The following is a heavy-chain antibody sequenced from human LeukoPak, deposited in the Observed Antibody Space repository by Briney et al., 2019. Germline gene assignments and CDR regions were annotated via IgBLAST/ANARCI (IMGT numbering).Heavy chain of an antibody. V-gene: IGHV3-11*04. J-gene: IGHJ4*02. Sequence: GGSLRLFCAASGFTFSDYYMSWLPQAPGKGLEWVAYISSSGSTIYYADSVKGRFTISRDNAKNSLYLQMNSLRAEDTAVYYCARVPESYFDYWGQGTLVTVSS. CDR3: ARVPESYFDY. CDR1: GFTFSDYY. CDR2: ISSSGSTI.